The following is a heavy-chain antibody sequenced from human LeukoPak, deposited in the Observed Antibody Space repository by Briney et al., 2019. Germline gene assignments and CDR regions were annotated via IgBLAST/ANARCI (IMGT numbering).Heavy chain of an antibody. J-gene: IGHJ4*02. D-gene: IGHD1-26*01. CDR1: GGSFSGYY. CDR3: ASRGSYNRRFDY. Sequence: SSETLSLTCAVYGGSFSGYYWSWIRQPPGKGLEWIGEINHSGSTNYNPSLKSRVTISVDTSKNQFSLTLSSVTAADTAVYYCASRGSYNRRFDYWGQGTLVTVSS. CDR2: INHSGST. V-gene: IGHV4-34*01.